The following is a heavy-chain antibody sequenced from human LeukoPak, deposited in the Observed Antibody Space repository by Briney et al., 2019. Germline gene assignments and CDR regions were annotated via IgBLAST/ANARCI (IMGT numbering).Heavy chain of an antibody. V-gene: IGHV3-74*01. CDR1: GFTFSSYW. CDR3: ARERKCDSTFDY. CDR2: INTDGSST. Sequence: GGSLRLSCAASGFTFSSYWMHWVRQAPGKGLVWVSRINTDGSSTNYADSVKGRFTISRDNAKNTLYLQMNSLRAEDTAVYFCARERKCDSTFDYWGQGTLVTVSS. J-gene: IGHJ4*02.